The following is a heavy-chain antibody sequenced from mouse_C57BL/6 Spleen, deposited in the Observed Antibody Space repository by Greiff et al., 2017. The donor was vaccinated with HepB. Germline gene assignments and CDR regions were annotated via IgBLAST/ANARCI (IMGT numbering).Heavy chain of an antibody. D-gene: IGHD1-1*01. CDR3: ASTLYGSSYLAWFAY. J-gene: IGHJ3*01. CDR1: GFTFSSYA. Sequence: EVQVVESGGGLVKPGGSLKLSCAASGFTFSSYAMSWVRQTPEKRLEWVATISDGGSYTYYPDNVKGRFTISRDNAKNNLYLQMSHLKSEDTAMYYCASTLYGSSYLAWFAYWGQGTLVTVSA. CDR2: ISDGGSYT. V-gene: IGHV5-4*01.